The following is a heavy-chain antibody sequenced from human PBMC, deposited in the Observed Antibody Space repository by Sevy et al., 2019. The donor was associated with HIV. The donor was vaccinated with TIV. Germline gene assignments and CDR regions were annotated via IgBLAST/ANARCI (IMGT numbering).Heavy chain of an antibody. Sequence: ASVKVSCKASGYTFTGYYMHWVRQAPGQGLEWMGWINPNSGGTNYAQKFQGRVTMTRDTSISTAYMELSRLRSDDTAVYYCARDVSYCGGDCYPYSNFDYWGQGTLVTVSS. J-gene: IGHJ4*02. CDR1: GYTFTGYY. CDR3: ARDVSYCGGDCYPYSNFDY. CDR2: INPNSGGT. D-gene: IGHD2-21*02. V-gene: IGHV1-2*02.